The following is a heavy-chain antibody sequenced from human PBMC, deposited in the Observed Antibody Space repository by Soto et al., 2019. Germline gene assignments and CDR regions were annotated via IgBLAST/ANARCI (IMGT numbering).Heavy chain of an antibody. J-gene: IGHJ4*02. CDR1: GGSINNHY. V-gene: IGHV4-59*11. CDR2: VYYNGIT. Sequence: PSETLSLTCTVSGGSINNHYWSWIRQPPGKGLEWLGYVYYNGITNYNPSLKSRVTMSVDTSKNQLSLSLTSVTAADTAVYYCARGRLELHYWGQGTLVTVSS. D-gene: IGHD1-1*01. CDR3: ARGRLELHY.